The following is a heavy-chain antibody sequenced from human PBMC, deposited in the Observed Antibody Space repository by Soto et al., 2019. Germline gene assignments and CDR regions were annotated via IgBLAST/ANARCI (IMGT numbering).Heavy chain of an antibody. D-gene: IGHD3-10*01. Sequence: QVQLQESGPGLVKPSETLSLTCTVSGGSISGHYWSWIRQPPGKGLEWIGYIYYSGSTNYNPSLKSRVTISIDTSKTQFSLKLSPVTAADTAVYYCARTGVDSHFDFWGQGTLVTVSS. V-gene: IGHV4-59*11. CDR3: ARTGVDSHFDF. CDR2: IYYSGST. CDR1: GGSISGHY. J-gene: IGHJ4*02.